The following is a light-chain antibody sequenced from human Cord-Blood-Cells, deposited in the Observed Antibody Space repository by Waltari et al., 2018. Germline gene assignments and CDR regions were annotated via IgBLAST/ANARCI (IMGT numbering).Light chain of an antibody. Sequence: QSALTQPASVSGSPGQSITISCTGTSSDVGSYNLVSWYQQHPGKAPKLMIYEGSKRPSGVSNRFSGAKSGNTDYLTISGLQAEDEADDYCCSYAGSSTYVFGTGTKVTVL. J-gene: IGLJ1*01. V-gene: IGLV2-23*01. CDR3: CSYAGSSTYV. CDR1: SSDVGSYNL. CDR2: EGS.